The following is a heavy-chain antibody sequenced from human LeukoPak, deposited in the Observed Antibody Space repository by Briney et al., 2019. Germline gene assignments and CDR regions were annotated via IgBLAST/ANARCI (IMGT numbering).Heavy chain of an antibody. Sequence: ASVKVSCKASGYTFSTCDINWVRQATGQGLEWIGWMNPNSGNTGSAHKFQGRVTMTRDTSINTAYMELSSLRSEDTAVYYCARVLGSIPHWGQGTLVTVSS. J-gene: IGHJ4*02. D-gene: IGHD1-1*01. CDR1: GYTFSTCD. CDR3: ARVLGSIPH. CDR2: MNPNSGNT. V-gene: IGHV1-8*01.